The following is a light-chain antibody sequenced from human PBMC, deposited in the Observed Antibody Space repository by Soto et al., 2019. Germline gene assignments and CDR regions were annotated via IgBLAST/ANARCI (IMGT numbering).Light chain of an antibody. J-gene: IGKJ1*01. CDR1: QSIRNW. V-gene: IGKV1-5*01. CDR2: DAS. Sequence: DIQMTQSPSTLSASVGDRVTITCRASQSIRNWLAWYQQKPGKVPKLLIYDASSLASGVPSWFSGSGSGTEFTLTISSLQPDDFASFYCQEYNSYTWTFGQGTKVDIK. CDR3: QEYNSYTWT.